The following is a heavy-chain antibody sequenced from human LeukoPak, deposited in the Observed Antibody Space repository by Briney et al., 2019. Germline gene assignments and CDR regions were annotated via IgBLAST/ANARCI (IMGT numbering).Heavy chain of an antibody. CDR2: INTDGSRT. V-gene: IGHV3-74*01. J-gene: IGHJ4*02. CDR1: GFTFSNYW. Sequence: GGSLRLSCAASGFTFSNYWMHWVRQVPGKGLVWVSRINTDGSRTSYEDSVKGRFTISRDNAKSTLYLQMNSLRAEDTAVYYCAKESSTWFDYWGQGTLVTVSS. D-gene: IGHD6-13*01. CDR3: AKESSTWFDY.